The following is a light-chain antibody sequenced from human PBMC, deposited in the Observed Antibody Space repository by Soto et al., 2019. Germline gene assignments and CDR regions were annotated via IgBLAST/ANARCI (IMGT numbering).Light chain of an antibody. Sequence: QSVLNQPAYVSGSPGQSITFSCTGTSSDVGSYDYVSWHQQHPGKAPKLIIYDVNNRPSGVPSRFSGSKSGNTASLIISGLQTEDEADYYCCAYSPSGTHVSGTGTKVTVL. V-gene: IGLV2-14*03. J-gene: IGLJ1*01. CDR1: SSDVGSYDY. CDR2: DVN. CDR3: CAYSPSGTHV.